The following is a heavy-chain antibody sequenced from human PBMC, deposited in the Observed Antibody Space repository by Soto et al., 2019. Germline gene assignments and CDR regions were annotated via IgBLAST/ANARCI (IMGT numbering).Heavy chain of an antibody. D-gene: IGHD5-18*01. V-gene: IGHV4-31*03. CDR3: ARDRLMATAGTARHYFGLDV. J-gene: IGHJ6*02. CDR2: IYYSGNT. CDR1: GGSIRSGGYY. Sequence: SETLSLTCTVSGGSIRSGGYYWSWVRQNPRKGLEWIGSIYYSGNTYYNPSLKSRLTISVDTSKNQFSLNLSSVTAADTAVYYCARDRLMATAGTARHYFGLDVWGQGTTVTVSS.